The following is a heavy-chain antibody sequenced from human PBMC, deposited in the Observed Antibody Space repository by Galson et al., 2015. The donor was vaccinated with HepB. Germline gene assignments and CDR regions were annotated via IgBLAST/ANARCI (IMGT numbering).Heavy chain of an antibody. Sequence: SLRLSCAASGLILKSCGVNWVRQAPGKGLEWVSPISGSRSSIYYADSVKGRFTISRDNAKNSVFLQMNSLRAEDTAVYHCASCSSTSCYTLGFEDWGQGTLVTVSS. CDR1: GLILKSCG. CDR3: ASCSSTSCYTLGFED. CDR2: ISGSRSSI. D-gene: IGHD2-2*02. V-gene: IGHV3-21*06. J-gene: IGHJ4*02.